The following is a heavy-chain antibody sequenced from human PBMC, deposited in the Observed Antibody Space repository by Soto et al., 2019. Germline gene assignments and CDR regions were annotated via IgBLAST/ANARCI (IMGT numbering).Heavy chain of an antibody. V-gene: IGHV4-39*01. CDR2: IYYSGST. Sequence: SETLSLTLPVSGCSIISSSYYWVLIPQPPGKGLEWIGSIYYSGSTYYNPSLKSRVTISVDTSKNQFSLKLSSVTAADTAVYYCARGRPPVMVTTYRFDYWGQGTLVTVS. CDR1: GCSIISSSYY. D-gene: IGHD4-17*01. J-gene: IGHJ4*02. CDR3: ARGRPPVMVTTYRFDY.